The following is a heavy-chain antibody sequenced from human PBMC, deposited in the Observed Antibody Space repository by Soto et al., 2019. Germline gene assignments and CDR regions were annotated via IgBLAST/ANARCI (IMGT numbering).Heavy chain of an antibody. CDR1: GYIFTSYS. CDR2: INPGNVNT. CDR3: ARHPPLTGDAIDY. J-gene: IGHJ4*02. Sequence: QVQLVQSGAEEKKPGASVKVSCKASGYIFTSYSLHWVRQAPGQGLEWMGWINPGNVNTKYSQKFQGRVTITRDTSANTAYMELSSLTSEDTAVYYCARHPPLTGDAIDYWGQGTLVTVSS. D-gene: IGHD7-27*01. V-gene: IGHV1-3*05.